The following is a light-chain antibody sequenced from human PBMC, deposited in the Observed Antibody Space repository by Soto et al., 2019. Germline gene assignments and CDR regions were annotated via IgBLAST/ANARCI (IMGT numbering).Light chain of an antibody. CDR2: GNI. J-gene: IGLJ3*02. V-gene: IGLV1-40*01. CDR1: GSNFGAGSD. CDR3: QSYDSSLSGWV. Sequence: QSVLTQPSSVSGAPGQRVTISCTGSGSNFGAGSDVHWYQHLPGKAPKLLIYGNINRPSGVPDRFSGSKSGTSASLAITGLQAEDEADYYCQSYDSSLSGWVFGGGTKVTVL.